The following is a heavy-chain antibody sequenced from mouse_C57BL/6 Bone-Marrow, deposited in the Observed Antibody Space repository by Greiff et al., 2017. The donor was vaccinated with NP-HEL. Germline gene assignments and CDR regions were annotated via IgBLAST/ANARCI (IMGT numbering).Heavy chain of an antibody. J-gene: IGHJ3*01. CDR1: GYTFTSYT. CDR2: INPSSGYT. CDR3: ARRPFAY. V-gene: IGHV1-4*01. Sequence: QVQLKESGAELARPGASVKMSCKASGYTFTSYTMHWVNQRPGQGLEWIGYINPSSGYTKYNQKFKDKATLTADKSSSTAYMQLSSLTSEDSAVYYCARRPFAYWGQGTLVTVSA.